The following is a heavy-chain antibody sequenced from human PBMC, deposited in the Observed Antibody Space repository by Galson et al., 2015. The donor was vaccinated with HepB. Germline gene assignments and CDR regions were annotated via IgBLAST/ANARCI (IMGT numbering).Heavy chain of an antibody. CDR1: GFTFSSYW. V-gene: IGHV3-7*03. CDR2: IKQDGSEK. Sequence: SLRLSCAASGFTFSSYWMSWVRQAPGKGLEWVANIKQDGSEKYYVDSVKGRFTISRDNAKNSLYLQMNSLRAEDTAVYYCARDRDSSGWNFLFDYWGQGTLVTVSS. CDR3: ARDRDSSGWNFLFDY. D-gene: IGHD6-19*01. J-gene: IGHJ4*02.